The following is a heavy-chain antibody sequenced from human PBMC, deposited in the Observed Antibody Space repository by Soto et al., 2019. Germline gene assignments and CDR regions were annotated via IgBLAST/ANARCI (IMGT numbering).Heavy chain of an antibody. CDR2: ISGSGGST. CDR1: GFTFSSYA. J-gene: IGHJ4*02. Sequence: VQLLESGGGLVQPGGSLRLSCAASGFTFSSYAMSWVRQAPGKGLEWVSAISGSGGSTYYADSVKGRFTISRDNSKNTLYLQMNSLRAEDTAVYYCAKDQGYYDFWSGSDVGSYFDYWGQGTLVTVSS. CDR3: AKDQGYYDFWSGSDVGSYFDY. D-gene: IGHD3-3*01. V-gene: IGHV3-23*01.